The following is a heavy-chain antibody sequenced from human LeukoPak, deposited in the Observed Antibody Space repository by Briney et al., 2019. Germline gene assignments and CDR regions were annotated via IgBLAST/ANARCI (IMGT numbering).Heavy chain of an antibody. V-gene: IGHV3-64D*06. CDR3: VRGTGY. CDR2: ISSNGDNT. Sequence: GGSLRLSCSVSGFTFSTYVMHWVRQAPGKGLEYVSAISSNGDNTYYADSAKGRFTISRDNPKNTLYLQMSSLRADDTAVYYCVRGTGYWGQGTLVTVSS. J-gene: IGHJ4*02. CDR1: GFTFSTYV.